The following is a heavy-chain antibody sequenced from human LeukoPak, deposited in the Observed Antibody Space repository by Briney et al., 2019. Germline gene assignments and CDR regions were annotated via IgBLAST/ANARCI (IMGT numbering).Heavy chain of an antibody. CDR2: INHSGST. V-gene: IGHV4-34*01. J-gene: IGHJ4*02. CDR3: ARVLAYSSSSDYFDY. D-gene: IGHD6-6*01. CDR1: GGSFSGYY. Sequence: SETLSLTCAVYGGSFSGYYWSWIRQPPGKGLEWIGEINHSGSTNYNPSLKSRVTISVDASKNQFSLKLSSVTAADTAVYYCARVLAYSSSSDYFDYWGQGTLVTVSS.